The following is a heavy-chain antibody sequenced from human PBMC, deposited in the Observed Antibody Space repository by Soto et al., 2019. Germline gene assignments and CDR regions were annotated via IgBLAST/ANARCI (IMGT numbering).Heavy chain of an antibody. Sequence: GGSLSLSCAASGFTFSSYGMHWVRQAPGKGLEWVAVISYDGSNKCYADSVKGRFTISRDNSKNTLYLQMNSLRAEDTAVYYCAKGDYWGQGTLVTVSS. CDR3: AKGDY. V-gene: IGHV3-30*18. CDR2: ISYDGSNK. CDR1: GFTFSSYG. J-gene: IGHJ4*02.